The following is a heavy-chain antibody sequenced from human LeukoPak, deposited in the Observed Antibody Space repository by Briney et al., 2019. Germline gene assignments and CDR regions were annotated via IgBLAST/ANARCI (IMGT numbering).Heavy chain of an antibody. Sequence: ASVKVSCKASGYTFTSNDINWVRQATGQGLEWMGWMNPNSGNTGYAQKLQGRVTMTTDTSTSTAYMELRSLRSDDTAVYYCARGRVADSFDYWGQGTLVTVSS. V-gene: IGHV1-8*01. J-gene: IGHJ4*02. D-gene: IGHD6-19*01. CDR1: GYTFTSND. CDR3: ARGRVADSFDY. CDR2: MNPNSGNT.